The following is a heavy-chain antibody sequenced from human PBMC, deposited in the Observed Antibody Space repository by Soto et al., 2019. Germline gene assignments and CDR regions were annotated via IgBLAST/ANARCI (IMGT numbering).Heavy chain of an antibody. CDR2: IYHSGST. J-gene: IGHJ4*01. CDR3: ARVTADTCEVFDY. CDR1: GGSISSGGYS. Sequence: SETLSLTCAVSGGSISSGGYSWSWIRQPPGKGLEWIGYIYHSGSTYYNPSLKSRVTISVDRSKNQFSLKLSSVTAADTAVYYCARVTADTCEVFDYSGQGTLLTVSS. V-gene: IGHV4-30-2*01. D-gene: IGHD6-13*01.